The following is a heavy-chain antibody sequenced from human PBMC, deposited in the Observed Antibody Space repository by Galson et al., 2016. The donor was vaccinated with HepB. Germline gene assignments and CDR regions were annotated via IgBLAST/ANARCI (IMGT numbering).Heavy chain of an antibody. CDR1: GFSFSNSW. CDR2: INADGSWR. D-gene: IGHD3-10*01. J-gene: IGHJ4*02. Sequence: SLRLSCAVSGFSFSNSWTTWVRQTPEKGLEWVADINADGSWRAYMDSVKGRFTISRDNVNNLLYLQMSGLRVEDTALYFCARDPAFGALDYWSQGALVTVSS. CDR3: ARDPAFGALDY. V-gene: IGHV3-7*01.